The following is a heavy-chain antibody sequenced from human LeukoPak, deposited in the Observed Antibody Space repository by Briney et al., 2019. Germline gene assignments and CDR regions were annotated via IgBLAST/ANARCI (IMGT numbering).Heavy chain of an antibody. CDR2: IYPGDSDT. D-gene: IGHD3-10*01. CDR3: ARHAAGRVYGSGSLLDY. J-gene: IGHJ4*02. V-gene: IGHV5-51*01. Sequence: GESLKISCQGSGYSFTSYWIGRVRQMPGKGLEWMGIIYPGDSDTRYSPSFQGQVTISADKSISTAYLQWSSLQASDTDMYYCARHAAGRVYGSGSLLDYWGQGTLVTVSS. CDR1: GYSFTSYW.